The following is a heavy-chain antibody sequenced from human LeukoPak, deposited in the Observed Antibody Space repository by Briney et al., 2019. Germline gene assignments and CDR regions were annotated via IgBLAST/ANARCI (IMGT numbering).Heavy chain of an antibody. CDR1: GITFSSYA. V-gene: IGHV3-23*01. CDR3: ANLASYSSSPDQSDY. J-gene: IGHJ4*02. Sequence: PGGSLRLSCVASGITFSSYAMSWVRQAPGKGLEWVSAISGSGGSTYYADSVKGRFTISRDNSKNTLYLQMNSLRAEDTAVYYCANLASYSSSPDQSDYWGQGTLVTVSS. CDR2: ISGSGGST. D-gene: IGHD6-13*01.